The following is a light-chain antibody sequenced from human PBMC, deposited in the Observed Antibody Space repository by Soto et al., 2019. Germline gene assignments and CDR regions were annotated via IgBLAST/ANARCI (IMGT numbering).Light chain of an antibody. CDR2: LEGSGSY. CDR1: SGRTGYI. V-gene: IGLV4-60*03. Sequence: QSVLTQSSSASASLGSSVKLTCTLSSGRTGYIIAWPQQQPGKAPRYLMKLEGSGSYNKGSGVPDRFSGSSSGADRYLTISNVQPEDEADYYCETWDSSSHVFGGGTKLTVL. CDR3: ETWDSSSHV. J-gene: IGLJ2*01.